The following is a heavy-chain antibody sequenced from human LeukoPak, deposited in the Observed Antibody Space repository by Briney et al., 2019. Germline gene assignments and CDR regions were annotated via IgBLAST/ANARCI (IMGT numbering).Heavy chain of an antibody. CDR1: GGSISSYY. D-gene: IGHD3-22*01. CDR3: ARGGDYYDSSAFDP. J-gene: IGHJ5*02. Sequence: SETLSLTCTVSGGSISSYYWSWIRQPPGKGLEWIGYIYYSGSTNYNPSLKSRVTISVDTSKNQSSLKLSSVTAADTAVYYCARGGDYYDSSAFDPWGQGTLVTISS. CDR2: IYYSGST. V-gene: IGHV4-59*01.